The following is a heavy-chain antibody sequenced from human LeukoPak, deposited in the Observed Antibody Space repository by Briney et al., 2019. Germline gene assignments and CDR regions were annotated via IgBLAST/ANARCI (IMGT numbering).Heavy chain of an antibody. D-gene: IGHD6-19*01. CDR3: ARWLGNGFDI. J-gene: IGHJ3*02. CDR1: GGSISSYY. V-gene: IGHV4-59*04. Sequence: SETLSLTCTVSGGSISSYYWSWIRQSPGKGLEWIGSIHHGGNTYYNPSLMSRVSMSLDTSKNQCSLNLNSVTAADTAVFYCARWLGNGFDIWGQGTMVTVSS. CDR2: IHHGGNT.